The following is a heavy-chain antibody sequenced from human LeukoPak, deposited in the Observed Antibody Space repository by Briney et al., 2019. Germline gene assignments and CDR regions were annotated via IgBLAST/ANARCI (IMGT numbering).Heavy chain of an antibody. CDR3: ARGGTIHLSFVY. Sequence: PSETLSLTCTVSGVSISSYYWSWIRQPPGKGLEWIGYIYYSGSTNNNPSLKSRVTISVDTSKNQFSLKLSSVTAADTAVYYCARGGTIHLSFVYGGKGRRATVSS. V-gene: IGHV4-59*01. J-gene: IGHJ4*02. D-gene: IGHD1-1*01. CDR1: GVSISSYY. CDR2: IYYSGST.